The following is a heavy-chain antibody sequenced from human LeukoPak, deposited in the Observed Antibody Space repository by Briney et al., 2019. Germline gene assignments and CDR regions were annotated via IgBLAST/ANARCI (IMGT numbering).Heavy chain of an antibody. D-gene: IGHD3-22*01. V-gene: IGHV3-30*02. CDR3: ARNLYYYDSSGYYYY. CDR1: GFTFSSYG. J-gene: IGHJ4*02. Sequence: GGSLRLSCAASGFTFSSYGMHWVRQAPGKGLEWVAFIRYDGSNKYYADSVKGRFTISRDNSKNMLYLQMNSLRAEDTAVYYCARNLYYYDSSGYYYYWGQGTLVTVSS. CDR2: IRYDGSNK.